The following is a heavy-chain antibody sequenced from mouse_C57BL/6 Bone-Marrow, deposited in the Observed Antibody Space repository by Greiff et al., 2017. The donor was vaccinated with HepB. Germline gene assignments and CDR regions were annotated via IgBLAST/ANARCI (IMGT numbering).Heavy chain of an antibody. V-gene: IGHV5-17*01. CDR3: ARAGYYYGSSPAWFAY. CDR2: ISSGSSTI. J-gene: IGHJ3*01. CDR1: GFTFSDYG. Sequence: EVQRVESGGGLVKPGGSLKLSCAASGFTFSDYGMHWVRQAPEKGLEWVAYISSGSSTIYYADTVKGRFTISRENAKNTLFLQMTSLRSEDTAMYYCARAGYYYGSSPAWFAYWGQGTLVTVSA. D-gene: IGHD1-1*01.